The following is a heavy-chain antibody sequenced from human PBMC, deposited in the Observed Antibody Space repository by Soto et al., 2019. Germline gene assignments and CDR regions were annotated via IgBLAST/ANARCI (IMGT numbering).Heavy chain of an antibody. CDR2: INAGNGNT. CDR1: GYTFTSYA. Sequence: GASVKVSCKASGYTFTSYAMHWVRQAPGQRLEWMGWINAGNGNTKYSQKFQGRVTITRDTSASTAYMELSSLRSEDTAVYYCARVKDGDYWFDPWGQGTLVTVS. J-gene: IGHJ5*02. V-gene: IGHV1-3*01. D-gene: IGHD4-17*01. CDR3: ARVKDGDYWFDP.